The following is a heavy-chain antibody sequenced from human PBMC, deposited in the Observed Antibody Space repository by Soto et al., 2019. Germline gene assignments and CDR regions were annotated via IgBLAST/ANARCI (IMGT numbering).Heavy chain of an antibody. J-gene: IGHJ3*02. Sequence: SQTLSLTCAISGDSVSSNSAAWNWIRQSPSRGLEWLGRTDYRSKWYNDYAVSVKSRITINPDTSKNQFSLQLNSVTPEDTAVYYCAREREKGYCTNGVCYTDAFDIWGQGTMV. CDR1: GDSVSSNSAA. D-gene: IGHD2-8*01. CDR2: TDYRSKWYN. V-gene: IGHV6-1*01. CDR3: AREREKGYCTNGVCYTDAFDI.